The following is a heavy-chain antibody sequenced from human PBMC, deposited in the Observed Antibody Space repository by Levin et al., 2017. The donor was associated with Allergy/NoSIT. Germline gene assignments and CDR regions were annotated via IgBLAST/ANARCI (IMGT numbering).Heavy chain of an antibody. Sequence: SETLSLTCTVSGVSISSSSFYWVRIRQPPGKGLVWIVSIHYRGSTYYSPSLKSRVTISIDTTENLFSLKLTSVTATDTAVYYCARPQGTTMYTYWFDPWGQGTLVTVSS. CDR3: ARPQGTTMYTYWFDP. CDR1: GVSISSSSFY. D-gene: IGHD4-17*01. V-gene: IGHV4-39*01. J-gene: IGHJ5*02. CDR2: IHYRGST.